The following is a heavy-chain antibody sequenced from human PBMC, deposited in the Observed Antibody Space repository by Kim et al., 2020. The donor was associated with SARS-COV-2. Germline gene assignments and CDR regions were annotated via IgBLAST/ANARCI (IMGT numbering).Heavy chain of an antibody. Sequence: ASVKVSCKASGYTFTSYDINWVRQATGQGLEWMGWMNPNSGNTGYAQKFQGRVTMTRNTSISTAYMELSSLRSEDTAVYYCARGRSYDFRSGSGGHNWFDPWGQGTLVTVSS. D-gene: IGHD3-3*01. V-gene: IGHV1-8*01. CDR1: GYTFTSYD. CDR3: ARGRSYDFRSGSGGHNWFDP. J-gene: IGHJ5*02. CDR2: MNPNSGNT.